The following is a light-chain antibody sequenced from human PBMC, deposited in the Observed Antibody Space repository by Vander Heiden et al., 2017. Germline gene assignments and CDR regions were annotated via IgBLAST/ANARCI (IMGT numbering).Light chain of an antibody. CDR3: QQYHNTPT. J-gene: IGKJ2*01. V-gene: IGKV4-1*01. Sequence: DIVMTQSPDSLAVSLGERATINCKSSQSVLYSSNNKNYLAWYQQKPGQPPKLLIYWASTRESGVPDRFSGSGSGTDFSLTISSLQAEDVAVYYCQQYHNTPTFGQGTKLEIK. CDR1: QSVLYSSNNKNY. CDR2: WAS.